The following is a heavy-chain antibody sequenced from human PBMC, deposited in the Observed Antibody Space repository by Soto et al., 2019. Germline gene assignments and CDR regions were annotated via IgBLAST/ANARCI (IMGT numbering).Heavy chain of an antibody. CDR3: AKDRIYSSSYSNWFDP. J-gene: IGHJ5*02. D-gene: IGHD6-13*01. CDR2: ISGSGGST. V-gene: IGHV3-23*01. CDR1: GFTFSIYA. Sequence: GGSLRLSCAASGFTFSIYAMSWFRQVPGKGLEWVSAISGSGGSTYYADSVKGRFTISRDNSKNTLYLQMNSLRAEDTAVYHCAKDRIYSSSYSNWFDPWGQGTLVTVSS.